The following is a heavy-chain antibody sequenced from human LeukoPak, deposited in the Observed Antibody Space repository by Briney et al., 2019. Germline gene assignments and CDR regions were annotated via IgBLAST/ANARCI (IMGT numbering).Heavy chain of an antibody. D-gene: IGHD1-1*01. Sequence: SETLSLTCTVSGGSISSSSYYWGWIRQPPGKGLEWMGYIYYSGSTNYNPSLKSRVTISVDTSKNQFSLKLSSVTAADTAVYYCARDKLGRRPRGAFDIWGQGTMVTVSS. V-gene: IGHV4-61*01. CDR3: ARDKLGRRPRGAFDI. CDR2: IYYSGST. CDR1: GGSISSSSYY. J-gene: IGHJ3*02.